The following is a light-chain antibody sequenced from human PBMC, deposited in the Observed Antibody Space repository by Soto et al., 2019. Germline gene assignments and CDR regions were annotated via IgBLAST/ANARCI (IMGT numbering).Light chain of an antibody. V-gene: IGKV3D-20*02. Sequence: EIVLTQSPGTLSLSPGERATLSCRASQSIRSNYLAWYQQKPGQAPRFLIYGAFSRATGIPARFSGSGSGTDFTLTISSLEPEDFAVYYCQQRSNWPPITFGQGTKVDIK. CDR2: GAF. CDR1: QSIRSNY. J-gene: IGKJ1*01. CDR3: QQRSNWPPIT.